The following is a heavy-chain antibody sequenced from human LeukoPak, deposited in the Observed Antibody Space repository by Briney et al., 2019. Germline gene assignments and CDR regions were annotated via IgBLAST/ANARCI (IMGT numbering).Heavy chain of an antibody. CDR1: AFTFSSNG. CDR2: IRYDGSNT. CDR3: GKDQSSGWSSYIDY. V-gene: IGHV3-30*02. J-gene: IGHJ4*02. D-gene: IGHD6-19*01. Sequence: GASLRLLSAASAFTFSSNGMHCVRQDPAKELAGVAFIRYDGSNTYYADSVKGRFTISRDNSKNTLYLQMNSLRAEDTAVYYCGKDQSSGWSSYIDYWGQGTLVTVSS.